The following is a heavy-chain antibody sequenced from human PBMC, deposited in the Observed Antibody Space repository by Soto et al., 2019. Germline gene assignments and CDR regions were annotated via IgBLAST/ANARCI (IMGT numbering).Heavy chain of an antibody. Sequence: QVQLVQSGAEVTKPGASVKVSCKTSGYTFSTYGLSWVRQAPGQGLEWMGWSVADSGNTIYARKFQGRVTVTTARSTSTGYMALRSLTSHDTALYFCARVVGYGSGSRHFDHWGQGTVVIVSS. J-gene: IGHJ4*02. CDR1: GYTFSTYG. CDR2: SVADSGNT. CDR3: ARVVGYGSGSRHFDH. V-gene: IGHV1-18*01. D-gene: IGHD3-10*01.